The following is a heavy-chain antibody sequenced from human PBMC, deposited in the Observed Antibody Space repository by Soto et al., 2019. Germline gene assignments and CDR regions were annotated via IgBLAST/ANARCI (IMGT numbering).Heavy chain of an antibody. CDR3: ARDLSGTGLDI. J-gene: IGHJ6*02. CDR2: IYSTGGT. V-gene: IGHV4-4*07. Sequence: PSETLSLTCNVSGDSIGRFYWSWIRQFAEKGLEWIGRIYSTGGTAYNPALKGRITISLDRSNNHVSLEMNSVTAADTAVYFCARDLSGTGLDIWGRGTRVTVSS. D-gene: IGHD1-26*01. CDR1: GDSIGRFY.